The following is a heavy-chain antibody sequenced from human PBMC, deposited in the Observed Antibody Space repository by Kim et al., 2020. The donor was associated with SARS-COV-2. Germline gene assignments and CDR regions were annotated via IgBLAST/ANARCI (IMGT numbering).Heavy chain of an antibody. CDR3: AHRRARIRSNYYFDY. J-gene: IGHJ4*02. Sequence: SLKSRLTITKDTSKNQVVLTMTNMDPVDTATYYCAHRRARIRSNYYFDYWGQGTLVTVSS. D-gene: IGHD4-4*01. V-gene: IGHV2-5*01.